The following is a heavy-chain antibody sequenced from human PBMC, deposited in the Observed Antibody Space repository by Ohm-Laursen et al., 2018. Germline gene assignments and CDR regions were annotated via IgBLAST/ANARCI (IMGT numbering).Heavy chain of an antibody. J-gene: IGHJ6*02. V-gene: IGHV3-21*01. CDR1: AFSLTASN. Sequence: SLRLSCTASAFSLTASNMNWVRQAPGTGLEWVSYISDTGSHIYYAGSVRGRFTISRDNAQNSLYPHMSSLRAEDTAIYYCARDDGAYARRSGMDVWGQGTTVTVSS. CDR2: ISDTGSHI. D-gene: IGHD2-8*01. CDR3: ARDDGAYARRSGMDV.